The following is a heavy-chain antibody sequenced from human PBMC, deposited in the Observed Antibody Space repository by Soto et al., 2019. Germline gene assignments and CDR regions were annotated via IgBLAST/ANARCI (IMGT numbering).Heavy chain of an antibody. V-gene: IGHV4-31*03. CDR1: GGSISSGGYY. J-gene: IGHJ4*02. D-gene: IGHD5-18*01. Sequence: SETLSLTCTVSGGSISSGGYYWSWIRQHPGKGLEWIGYIYYSGSTYYNPSLKSRVTISVDTSKNQFSLKLSSVTAADMAVYYGAGVGEVDTAMVDYWGQGTLVTVSS. CDR3: AGVGEVDTAMVDY. CDR2: IYYSGST.